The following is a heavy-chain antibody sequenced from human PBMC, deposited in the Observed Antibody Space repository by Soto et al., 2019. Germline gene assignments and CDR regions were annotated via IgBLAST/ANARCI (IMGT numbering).Heavy chain of an antibody. J-gene: IGHJ4*02. V-gene: IGHV4-4*02. D-gene: IGHD5-18*01. Sequence: QVQLQESGPGLVKPSGTLSLTCAVSGGSISSIYWWSWVRQPPGKGLEWIGEIYHSGGTNYNPSLKRRGAISVETSQNQFSLTLSSVTAADTAVYYCAGVGGYSYGPLDYWGQGTLVTVSA. CDR1: GGSISSIYW. CDR2: IYHSGGT. CDR3: AGVGGYSYGPLDY.